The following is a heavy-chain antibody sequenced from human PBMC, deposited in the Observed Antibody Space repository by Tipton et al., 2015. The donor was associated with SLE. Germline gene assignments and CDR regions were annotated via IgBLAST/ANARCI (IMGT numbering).Heavy chain of an antibody. CDR3: ARGKLGSSPHPFDP. CDR1: GGSITTNY. V-gene: IGHV4-59*01. CDR2: IHDSGST. Sequence: TLSLTCSVSGGSITTNYWNWLRQPPGKGLEWIGYIHDSGSTKSNPSLKSRVTISLDTSKNHFSLKLTSVTAADTAVYYCARGKLGSSPHPFDPWGHGTLVTVSS. J-gene: IGHJ5*02. D-gene: IGHD1-26*01.